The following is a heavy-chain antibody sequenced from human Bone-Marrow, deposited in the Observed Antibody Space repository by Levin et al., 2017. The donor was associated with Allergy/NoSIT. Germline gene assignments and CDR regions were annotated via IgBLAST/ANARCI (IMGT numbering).Heavy chain of an antibody. CDR3: ARIVKNDYGDYGLDP. Sequence: SETLSLTCAVSGYSISSSNWWGWIRQPPGKGLEWIGYIYYSGSTYYNPSLKSRVTMSVDTSKNQFSLKLSSVTAVDTAVYYCARIVKNDYGDYGLDPWGQGTLVTVSS. V-gene: IGHV4-28*01. CDR2: IYYSGST. CDR1: GYSISSSNW. D-gene: IGHD4-17*01. J-gene: IGHJ5*02.